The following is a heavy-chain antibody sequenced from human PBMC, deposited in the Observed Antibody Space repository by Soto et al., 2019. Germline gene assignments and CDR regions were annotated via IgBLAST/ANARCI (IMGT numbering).Heavy chain of an antibody. Sequence: SETLSLTCTVSGVSIHNSHSFWAWIRQPPGKGLEFIGSVYHNGGAHYNSSLKSRVTISVDTARNQVSLRMRSLTAADTAVYYCGRVVEGATRHTDPDSWGQGILVTVSS. D-gene: IGHD2-21*01. V-gene: IGHV4-39*01. CDR3: GRVVEGATRHTDPDS. J-gene: IGHJ5*01. CDR2: VYHNGGA. CDR1: GVSIHNSHSF.